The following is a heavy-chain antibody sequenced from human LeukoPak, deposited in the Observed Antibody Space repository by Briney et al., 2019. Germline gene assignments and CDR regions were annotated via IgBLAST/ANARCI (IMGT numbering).Heavy chain of an antibody. D-gene: IGHD3-10*01. V-gene: IGHV3-7*01. CDR1: GFTFSSYW. CDR3: ARESMVRGLGDAFDI. Sequence: GGSLRLSCAASGFTFSSYWMSWVRQAPGKGLEWVANIKQDGSEKYYVDSVKGRFTISRDNAKNSLYLQMNSLRAEDTAVYYCARESMVRGLGDAFDIWGQGTMVTVSS. J-gene: IGHJ3*02. CDR2: IKQDGSEK.